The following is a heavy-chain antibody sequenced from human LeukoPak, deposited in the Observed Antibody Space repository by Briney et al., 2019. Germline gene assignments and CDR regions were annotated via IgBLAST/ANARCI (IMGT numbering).Heavy chain of an antibody. V-gene: IGHV3-11*01. CDR1: GFTFTDYY. Sequence: GRSLRLSCAASGFTFTDYYIRWIRQTPGKGLEWVSYIGKIINYADAVKGRFTISRDSTKSSVYLQMNSLRAEDTAVYYCARHRRDTEGYQADFDYWGQGTLVTVSS. CDR3: ARHRRDTEGYQADFDY. CDR2: IGKII. D-gene: IGHD2-2*01. J-gene: IGHJ4*02.